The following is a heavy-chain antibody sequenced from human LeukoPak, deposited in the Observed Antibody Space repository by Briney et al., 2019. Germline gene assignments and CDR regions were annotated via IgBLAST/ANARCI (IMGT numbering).Heavy chain of an antibody. D-gene: IGHD6-6*01. CDR3: ARALVPSLPVDY. Sequence: KPSETLSLTCTVSGGSISSYYWSWIRQPPGKGLEWIGYIYYSGSTNYNPSLKSRVTISVDTSKNQFSLKLSSVTAADTAVYYCARALVPSLPVDYWGRGTLVTVSS. V-gene: IGHV4-59*12. J-gene: IGHJ4*02. CDR2: IYYSGST. CDR1: GGSISSYY.